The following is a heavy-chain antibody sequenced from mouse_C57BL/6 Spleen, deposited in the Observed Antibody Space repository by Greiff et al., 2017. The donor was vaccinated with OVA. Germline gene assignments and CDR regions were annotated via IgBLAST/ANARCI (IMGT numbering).Heavy chain of an antibody. D-gene: IGHD3-2*02. CDR1: GYTFTSYW. V-gene: IGHV1-64*01. CDR3: ARGGDSSGYVTWFAY. J-gene: IGHJ3*01. CDR2: IHPNSGST. Sequence: QVKLQQPGAELVKPGASVKLSCKASGYTFTSYWMHWVKQRPGQGLEWIGMIHPNSGSTNYNEKFKSKATLTVDKSSSTAYMQLSSLTSEDSAVYYCARGGDSSGYVTWFAYWGQGTLVTVSA.